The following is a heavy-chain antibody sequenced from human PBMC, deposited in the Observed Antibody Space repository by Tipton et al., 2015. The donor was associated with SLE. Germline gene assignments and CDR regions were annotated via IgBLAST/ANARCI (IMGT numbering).Heavy chain of an antibody. D-gene: IGHD3-3*01. Sequence: TLSLTCTVSGGSISSHYWSWIRQPPGKGLEWIGDIYYSGSTNYNPTLKSRVTISVDTSKNQFSLKLSSVTAADTAVYYCARCPLFGVVTHFDYWGQGTLVTVSS. V-gene: IGHV4-59*11. CDR3: ARCPLFGVVTHFDY. J-gene: IGHJ4*02. CDR2: IYYSGST. CDR1: GGSISSHY.